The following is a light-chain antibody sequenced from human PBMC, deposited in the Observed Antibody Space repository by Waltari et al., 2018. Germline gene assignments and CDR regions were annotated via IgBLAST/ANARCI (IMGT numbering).Light chain of an antibody. CDR3: GSYTTRATHV. CDR1: SSDVRGCHH. J-gene: IGLJ1*01. V-gene: IGLV2-14*03. CDR2: DVN. Sequence: QSALTQPASVSGSPGQSLTISCTGTSSDVRGCHHFSWYPQHPATTPKPIIFDVNRRPSGVSHRFSGSKSGNTASLTISGLQAEDEADYYCGSYTTRATHVFGIGTKVTVL.